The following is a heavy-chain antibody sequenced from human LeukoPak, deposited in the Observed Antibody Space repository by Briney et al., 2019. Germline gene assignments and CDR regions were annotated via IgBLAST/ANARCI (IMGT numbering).Heavy chain of an antibody. V-gene: IGHV7-4-1*02. CDR1: GYTFTSYA. D-gene: IGHD3-22*01. CDR2: INTNTGNP. J-gene: IGHJ6*03. CDR3: ARASLYYDSSGYNYYYYYMDV. Sequence: ASVKVSCKASGYTFTSYAMNWVRQAPGQGLEWMGWINTNTGNPTYAQGFTGRLVFSLDTSVSTAYLQISSLKAEDTAVYYCARASLYYDSSGYNYYYYYMDVWGKGTTVTVSS.